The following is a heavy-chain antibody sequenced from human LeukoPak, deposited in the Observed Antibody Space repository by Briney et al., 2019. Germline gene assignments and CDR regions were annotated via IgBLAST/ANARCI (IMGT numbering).Heavy chain of an antibody. D-gene: IGHD3-16*01. V-gene: IGHV3-30*04. CDR2: ISYGGSKQ. CDR3: VRDWGFDH. J-gene: IGHJ4*02. Sequence: GGSLRLSCAASGFTFRNYAMHWLHQAPGKGLEWVTSISYGGSKQFHADSVKGRFTISRDNSKSTLDLQMDSVRDEDTAVYFCVRDWGFDHWGQGTLVTVSS. CDR1: GFTFRNYA.